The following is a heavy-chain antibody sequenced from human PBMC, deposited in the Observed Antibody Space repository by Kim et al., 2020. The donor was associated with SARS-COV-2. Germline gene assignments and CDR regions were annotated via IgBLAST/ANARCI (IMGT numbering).Heavy chain of an antibody. CDR1: GFTFSSYS. V-gene: IGHV3-21*01. D-gene: IGHD6-19*01. CDR2: ISSSSSYI. J-gene: IGHJ4*02. CDR3: ARGYSSGWGPFDY. Sequence: GGSLRHSCAASGFTFSSYSMNWVRQAPGKGLEWVSSISSSSSYIYYADSVKGRFTISRDNAKNSLYLQMNSLRAEDTAVYYCARGYSSGWGPFDYWGQGTLVTVSS.